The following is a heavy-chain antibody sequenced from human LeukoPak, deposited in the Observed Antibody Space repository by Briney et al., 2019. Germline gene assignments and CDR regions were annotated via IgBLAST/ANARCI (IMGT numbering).Heavy chain of an antibody. CDR2: IIPIFGTA. V-gene: IGHV1-69*01. CDR1: GGTFSSYA. Sequence: ASVKVSCKASGGTFSSYAISWVRQAPGQGLEWMGGIIPIFGTANYAQKFQGRVTITADESTSTAYMELSSLRSEDTAVYYCARDKRYYYDGSGSNWFDPWGQGTLVTVSS. J-gene: IGHJ5*02. CDR3: ARDKRYYYDGSGSNWFDP. D-gene: IGHD3-22*01.